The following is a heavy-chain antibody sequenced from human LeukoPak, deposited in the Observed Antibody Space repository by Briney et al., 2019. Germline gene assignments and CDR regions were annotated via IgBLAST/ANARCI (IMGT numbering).Heavy chain of an antibody. CDR1: GFTFGSHW. CDR3: AREIIMTTVTTVRVSYYYYGMDV. D-gene: IGHD4-17*01. CDR2: MKGDGSEK. Sequence: GGSLRLSCAASGFTFGSHWMTWVRQAPGKGLEWVANMKGDGSEKYYVDSVKGRFTISRDNAKNSLYLQMNSLRAEDTAVYYCAREIIMTTVTTVRVSYYYYGMDVWGQGTTVTVSS. V-gene: IGHV3-7*03. J-gene: IGHJ6*02.